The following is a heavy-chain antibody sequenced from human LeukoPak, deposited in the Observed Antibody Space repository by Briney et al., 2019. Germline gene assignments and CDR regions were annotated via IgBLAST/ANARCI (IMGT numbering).Heavy chain of an antibody. CDR2: ISSSSSYI. CDR1: GFTFSSYS. D-gene: IGHD3-10*01. V-gene: IGHV3-21*01. CDR3: ARIRGSGSYADY. Sequence: GGSLRLSCAASGFTFSSYSMNWVRQAPGKGREWVSSISSSSSYIYYADSVKGRFTISRDNAKNSLYLQMNSLRAEDTAVYYCARIRGSGSYADYWGQGTLVTVSS. J-gene: IGHJ4*02.